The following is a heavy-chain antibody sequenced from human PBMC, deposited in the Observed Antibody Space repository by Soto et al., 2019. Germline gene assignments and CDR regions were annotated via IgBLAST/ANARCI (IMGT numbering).Heavy chain of an antibody. CDR1: GLTVSSSY. CDR2: IFGGGST. J-gene: IGHJ4*02. D-gene: IGHD4-17*01. V-gene: IGHV3-66*01. Sequence: GGSLRLSCVASGLTVSSSYMSWVRQAPGKGLEWVSDIFGGGSTYYADSVKGRFTISRDTSKNTLYLQMNSLTAEDTAVDYCARDRDYGGFDYWGQGTLVTVSS. CDR3: ARDRDYGGFDY.